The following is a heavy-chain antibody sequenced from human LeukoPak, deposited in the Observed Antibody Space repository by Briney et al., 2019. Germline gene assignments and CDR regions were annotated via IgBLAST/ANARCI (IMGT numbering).Heavy chain of an antibody. V-gene: IGHV1-24*01. CDR3: ATSGRGPAALWFDP. CDR2: FDPEDGET. Sequence: ASVKVSCKVSGYTLTELSMHWVRQAPGKGLEWMGGFDPEDGETIYAQKFQGRVTMTEDTSTDTAYMELSSLRSEDTAVYYCATSGRGPAALWFDPWGQGTLVTVSS. D-gene: IGHD2-2*01. CDR1: GYTLTELS. J-gene: IGHJ5*02.